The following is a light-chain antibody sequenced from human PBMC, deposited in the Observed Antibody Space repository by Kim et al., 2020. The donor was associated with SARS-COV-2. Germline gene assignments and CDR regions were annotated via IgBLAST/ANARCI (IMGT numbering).Light chain of an antibody. CDR1: QDIGDN. CDR3: QQYNTYPLT. CDR2: AAS. J-gene: IGKJ4*01. Sequence: DIQMTQSPSSLSASVGDSITITCRADQDIGDNLVWFQQRPGKAPKALISAASSLRSGVPSTFSGSGSGTDFTLTISNLQPEDFAAYFCQQYNTYPLTVGGGTKVDIK. V-gene: IGKV1-16*01.